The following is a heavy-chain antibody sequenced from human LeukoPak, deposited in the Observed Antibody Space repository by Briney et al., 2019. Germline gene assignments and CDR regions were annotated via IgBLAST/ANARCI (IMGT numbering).Heavy chain of an antibody. J-gene: IGHJ4*02. V-gene: IGHV3-21*01. CDR2: ISSSSSYI. CDR3: ARVPYYYDSSGHY. D-gene: IGHD3-22*01. Sequence: PGGSLRLSCAASGFTFSSYSMNWVRQAPGKGLEWVSSISSSSSYIYYADSVKGRFTISRDNAKNSLYLQMNSLRAEDTAVYYCARVPYYYDSSGHYWGQGTLVTVSS. CDR1: GFTFSSYS.